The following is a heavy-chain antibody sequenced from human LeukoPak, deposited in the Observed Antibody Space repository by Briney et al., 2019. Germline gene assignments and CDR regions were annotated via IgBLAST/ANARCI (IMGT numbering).Heavy chain of an antibody. CDR1: GFTFSSYA. V-gene: IGHV3-23*01. CDR2: ISGSGGST. J-gene: IGHJ1*01. Sequence: GGSLRLSCAASGFTFSSYAMSWVRQAPGKGLEWVSAISGSGGSTYYADSVKGRFTISRDNSKNTLYLQMNSLRAEDTAVYYCAKGRILTGYRLAEYFQHWGQGTLVTVSS. D-gene: IGHD3-9*01. CDR3: AKGRILTGYRLAEYFQH.